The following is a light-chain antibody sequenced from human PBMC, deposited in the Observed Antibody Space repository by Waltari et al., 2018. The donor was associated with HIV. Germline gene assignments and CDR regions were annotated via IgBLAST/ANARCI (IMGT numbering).Light chain of an antibody. J-gene: IGKJ2*01. CDR3: QQSYSLPYT. Sequence: DIQMTQSPSSVSASVGDRVTITCRASHSIGNSLNWYQQKPEKAPDLLIDGASTLQSGVPSRFSGSGSGTDFTLTIGSLQPEDFATYYCQQSYSLPYTFGQGAKLEIK. CDR2: GAS. CDR1: HSIGNS. V-gene: IGKV1-39*01.